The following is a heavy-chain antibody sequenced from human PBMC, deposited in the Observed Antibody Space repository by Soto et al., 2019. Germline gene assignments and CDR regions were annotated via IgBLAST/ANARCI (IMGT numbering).Heavy chain of an antibody. D-gene: IGHD3-16*01. J-gene: IGHJ6*02. CDR1: GGSISSGDYY. Sequence: SETLSLTCTVSGGSISSGDYYWSWIRQPPGEGLEWIGYIYYSGSTYYNPSLKSRVTISVDTSKNQFSLKLSSVTAADTAVYYCARDPYGRWPAYYYYGMDVWGQGTTVTVSS. CDR2: IYYSGST. CDR3: ARDPYGRWPAYYYYGMDV. V-gene: IGHV4-30-4*01.